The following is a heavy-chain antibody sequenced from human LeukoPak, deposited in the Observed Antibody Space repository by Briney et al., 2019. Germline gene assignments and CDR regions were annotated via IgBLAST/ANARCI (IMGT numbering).Heavy chain of an antibody. CDR1: GYTFTSYG. CDR3: ARELYGDYGVGWFDP. CDR2: ISAYNGNT. J-gene: IGHJ5*02. Sequence: ASVKVSCKASGYTFTSYGISWVRQAPGQGLEWMGWISAYNGNTNYAQKLQGRVTMTTDTSTSTAYMELSSLRSEDTAVYYCARELYGDYGVGWFDPWGQGTLVTVSS. D-gene: IGHD4-17*01. V-gene: IGHV1-18*01.